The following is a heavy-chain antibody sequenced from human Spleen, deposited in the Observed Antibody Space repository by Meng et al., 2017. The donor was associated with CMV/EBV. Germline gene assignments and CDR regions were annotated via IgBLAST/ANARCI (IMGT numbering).Heavy chain of an antibody. CDR3: ARDPSNGYPPTDLDY. V-gene: IGHV3-30*04. CDR1: GFTFSSYA. Sequence: GESLKISCAASGFTFSSYAMHWVRQAPGKGLEWVAVISSLVNYEYYSDSVKGRFTISRDNSKNTLYLQMNSLRAEDTAVYYCARDPSNGYPPTDLDYWGQGTLVTVSS. J-gene: IGHJ4*02. CDR2: ISSLVNYE. D-gene: IGHD5-24*01.